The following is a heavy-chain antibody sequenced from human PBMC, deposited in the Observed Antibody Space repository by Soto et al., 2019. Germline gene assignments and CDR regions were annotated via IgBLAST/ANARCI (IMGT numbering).Heavy chain of an antibody. CDR2: VYCNGNT. CDR1: DDSLTTNKYA. CDR3: ARASYFRSSGCYYFVA. J-gene: IGHJ5*02. V-gene: IGHV4-31*03. Sequence: QVQLQESGPGLVKPSQTLSLTCTVSDDSLTTNKYAWTGIRQHPEKGLEWMGYVYCNGNTRSSQSLESRVSMSVDTSKSHFSLKLSVVTAADTAVYFCARASYFRSSGCYYFVAWGQGTLVTVSS. D-gene: IGHD3-10*01.